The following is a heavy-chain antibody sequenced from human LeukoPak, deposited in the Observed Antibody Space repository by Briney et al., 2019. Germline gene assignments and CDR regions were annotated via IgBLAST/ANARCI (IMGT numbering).Heavy chain of an antibody. V-gene: IGHV1-69*04. J-gene: IGHJ4*02. CDR2: SFPILGIA. D-gene: IGHD3-10*01. Sequence: ASVNVSRTSSGGACSSNTISWVRQAPGQGVEWVGRSFPILGIANYAQKFQGRVTITADKSTSTAYMDLSSLRSEDTAVYYCARDPRSPETPYGSRGWGQGTLLTVSS. CDR1: GGACSSNT. CDR3: ARDPRSPETPYGSRG.